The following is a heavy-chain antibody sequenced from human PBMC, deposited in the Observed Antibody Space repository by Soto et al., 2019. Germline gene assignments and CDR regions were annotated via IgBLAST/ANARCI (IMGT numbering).Heavy chain of an antibody. V-gene: IGHV3-43*01. D-gene: IGHD3-10*01. CDR2: ISWDGGST. Sequence: WGSLRLSCAASGFTFYDYTIHCVRQSPGKGLEWVSLISWDGGSTYYADSVKGRFTISRDNSKNSLYLQMNSLRTEDTALYYCAKASPRGPFDYWGQGTLVTVSS. CDR1: GFTFYDYT. J-gene: IGHJ4*02. CDR3: AKASPRGPFDY.